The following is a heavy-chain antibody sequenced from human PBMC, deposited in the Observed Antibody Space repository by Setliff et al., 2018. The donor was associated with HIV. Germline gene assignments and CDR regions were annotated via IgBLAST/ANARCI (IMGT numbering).Heavy chain of an antibody. Sequence: PGGSLRLSCEASGFTFSRYAMHWVRQAPGKGLEWVAVISFDGSIKEYADSVRGRFTISRDNSKNTVYLQMNSLRAEDTAVNYCARDMVVGDGYKNFDYWGQGTLVTVSS. CDR2: ISFDGSIK. CDR3: ARDMVVGDGYKNFDY. D-gene: IGHD5-12*01. J-gene: IGHJ4*02. CDR1: GFTFSRYA. V-gene: IGHV3-30*04.